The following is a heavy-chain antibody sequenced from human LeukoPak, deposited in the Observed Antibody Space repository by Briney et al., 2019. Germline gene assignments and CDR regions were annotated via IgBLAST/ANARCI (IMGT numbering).Heavy chain of an antibody. CDR2: IGYGGADS. V-gene: IGHV3-23*01. CDR1: GFTLSSYE. CDR3: ARGAAATY. Sequence: GGSLRLSCTVSGFTLSSYEMTWFRQAPGKGLEWVSSIGYGGADSHYADSVKGRFTISRDNSKNTLYLQLSSLRADGTAVYYCARGAAATYWGQGTLVTVSS. D-gene: IGHD6-13*01. J-gene: IGHJ4*02.